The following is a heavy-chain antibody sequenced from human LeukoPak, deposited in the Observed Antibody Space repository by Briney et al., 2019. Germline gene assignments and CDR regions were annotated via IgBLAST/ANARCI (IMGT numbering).Heavy chain of an antibody. V-gene: IGHV1-2*02. CDR3: ASSIVYCSSTSCYFN. CDR2: INPNSGGT. CDR1: GYTFTGYF. J-gene: IGHJ4*02. D-gene: IGHD2-2*01. Sequence: ASVTVSCKASGYTFTGYFMHWVRQAPGRGLEWMGWINPNSGGTNYAQKFQGRVTMTRDTSISTAYMELSRLRSDDTAVYYCASSIVYCSSTSCYFNWGQGTLVTVSS.